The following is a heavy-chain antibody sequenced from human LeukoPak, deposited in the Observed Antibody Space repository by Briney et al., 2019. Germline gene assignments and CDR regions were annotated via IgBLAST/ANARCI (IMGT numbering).Heavy chain of an antibody. CDR3: AKDTYGSGSDY. Sequence: GGSLRLSCAASGFTFSSYAMSWVRQAPGKGLEWVSAISGSGGSTYYADSVKGRFTISRDNSKNTLYLQLNRLRAEDTAVYYCAKDTYGSGSDYWGQGTLVTVSS. V-gene: IGHV3-23*01. CDR1: GFTFSSYA. CDR2: ISGSGGST. J-gene: IGHJ4*02. D-gene: IGHD3-10*01.